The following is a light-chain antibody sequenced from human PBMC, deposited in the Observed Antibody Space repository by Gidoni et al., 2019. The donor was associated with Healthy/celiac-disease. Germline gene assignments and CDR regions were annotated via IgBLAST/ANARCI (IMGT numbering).Light chain of an antibody. CDR2: KKS. J-gene: IGLJ2*01. CDR3: LLYYGGAQLV. V-gene: IGLV7-43*01. Sequence: QTVVTQEPSLTVSPGWTVTPTCASSTGAVTSGYYPNWFQQKPGQAPRALIYKKSNKHSWTPARFSGSLLGGKAALTLSGVQPEDEAEYYCLLYYGGAQLVFGGGTKLTVL. CDR1: TGAVTSGYY.